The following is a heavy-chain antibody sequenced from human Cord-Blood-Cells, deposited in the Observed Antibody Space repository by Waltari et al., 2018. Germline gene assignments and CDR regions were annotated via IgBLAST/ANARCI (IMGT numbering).Heavy chain of an antibody. D-gene: IGHD3-22*01. CDR3: ARDLSHYYDSSGYYN. J-gene: IGHJ4*02. CDR1: GYTFTRYG. Sequence: QVQLVPSGAEVKKPGASVKVSCKASGYTFTRYGISWVRQAPGQGLEWMGWISAYNGNTNYAQKLQGRVTMTTDTSTSTAYMELRSLRSDDTAVYYCARDLSHYYDSSGYYNWGQGTLVTVSS. CDR2: ISAYNGNT. V-gene: IGHV1-18*01.